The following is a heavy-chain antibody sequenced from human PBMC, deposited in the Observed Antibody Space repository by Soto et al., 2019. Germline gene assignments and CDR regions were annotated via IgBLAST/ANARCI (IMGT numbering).Heavy chain of an antibody. Sequence: SVKVSCKTSGGTFSSYAISWVRQAPGQGLEWMGGIIPIFDTANYAQKFQGRVAITADESTSTAYMELSSLRSEDTAVYYCARGGILPGYYLSYWGLGTLVTVSS. J-gene: IGHJ4*02. V-gene: IGHV1-69*13. CDR2: IIPIFDTA. CDR3: ARGGILPGYYLSY. D-gene: IGHD3-9*01. CDR1: GGTFSSYA.